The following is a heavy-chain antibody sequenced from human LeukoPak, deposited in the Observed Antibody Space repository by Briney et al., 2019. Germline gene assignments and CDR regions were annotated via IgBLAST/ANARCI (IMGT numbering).Heavy chain of an antibody. Sequence: GGSLRLSCAASGFTLTDYSMNWVRQAPGKGLEWVSSMNSDGSHIYHAGSVEGRFTISRDNARNSLYLQMNGLRDEDTAVYYCARGSFGVFDYWGQGILVTVSS. J-gene: IGHJ4*02. D-gene: IGHD3-10*01. CDR3: ARGSFGVFDY. V-gene: IGHV3-48*02. CDR2: MNSDGSHI. CDR1: GFTLTDYS.